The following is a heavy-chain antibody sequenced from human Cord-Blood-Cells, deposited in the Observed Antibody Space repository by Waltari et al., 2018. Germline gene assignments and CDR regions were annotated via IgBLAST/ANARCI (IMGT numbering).Heavy chain of an antibody. CDR3: ASPYSSSWYYYYYAMDV. J-gene: IGHJ6*02. V-gene: IGHV3-74*01. D-gene: IGHD6-13*01. Sequence: EVQLVESGGGLVQPGGSLRLSCAASGFTFSSYWMHWVRQAPGKGLVWVSRSNGGGSSTSYADSVKSRFTSSRDHAKSPLYLQMNSLRAEDTAVYYGASPYSSSWYYYYYAMDVWGQGTTVTVSS. CDR1: GFTFSSYW. CDR2: SNGGGSST.